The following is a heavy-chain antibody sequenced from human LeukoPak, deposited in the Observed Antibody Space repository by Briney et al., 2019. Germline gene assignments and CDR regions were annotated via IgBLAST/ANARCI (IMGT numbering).Heavy chain of an antibody. Sequence: PSDTLSFTCSVSGGSISSYYWSWIRKPPGKGLEWIGFIYYSGSTNYNPSLKSRVTISVDTSKNQFSLKLSSVTAADTAVYYCARIHLSYDILTGYYPGYAFDIWGQGTMVTVSS. V-gene: IGHV4-59*13. CDR1: GGSISSYY. D-gene: IGHD3-9*01. J-gene: IGHJ3*02. CDR2: IYYSGST. CDR3: ARIHLSYDILTGYYPGYAFDI.